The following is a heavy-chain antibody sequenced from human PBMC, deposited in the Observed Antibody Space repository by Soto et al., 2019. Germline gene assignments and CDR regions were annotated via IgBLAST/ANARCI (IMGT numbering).Heavy chain of an antibody. V-gene: IGHV3-30*18. Sequence: QEQLVESGGGVVLPGRSLRLSCAASGFTFNTFGMHWVRQAPGKGLEWVAVISYDGSDKYYSDSVRGRFTISRDNSMNTLYLQMNSLRTEDTAVYYCAKSPNFYCSSYHCSKYYFDYWGQGTLVTVSS. CDR3: AKSPNFYCSSYHCSKYYFDY. D-gene: IGHD2-2*01. CDR2: ISYDGSDK. CDR1: GFTFNTFG. J-gene: IGHJ4*02.